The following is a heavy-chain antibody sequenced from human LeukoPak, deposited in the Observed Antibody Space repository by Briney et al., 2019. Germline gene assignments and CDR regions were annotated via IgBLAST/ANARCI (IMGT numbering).Heavy chain of an antibody. J-gene: IGHJ4*02. D-gene: IGHD3-22*01. V-gene: IGHV1-69*04. CDR3: AREDREGDSSGYLGLDY. Sequence: GASVKVSCKASGGTFSSYAISWVRQAPGQGLEWMGRIIPILGIANYPQKFQGRVTITADKSTSTAYMELSSLRSEDTAVYYCAREDREGDSSGYLGLDYWGQGTLVTVSS. CDR1: GGTFSSYA. CDR2: IIPILGIA.